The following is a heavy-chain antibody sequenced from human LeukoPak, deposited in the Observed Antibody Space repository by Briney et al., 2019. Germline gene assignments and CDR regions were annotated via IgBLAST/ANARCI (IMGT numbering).Heavy chain of an antibody. CDR3: ARGGSPMAGALPLYDY. J-gene: IGHJ4*02. CDR1: GGSFSGYY. CDR2: INHSGST. Sequence: SENLSLTCAVYGGSFSGYYWSWIRQPPGKGLEWIGEINHSGSTNYNPSLKSRVTISVDTSKNQFSLKLSSVTAADTAVYYCARGGSPMAGALPLYDYWGQGTLVTVSS. D-gene: IGHD6-19*01. V-gene: IGHV4-34*01.